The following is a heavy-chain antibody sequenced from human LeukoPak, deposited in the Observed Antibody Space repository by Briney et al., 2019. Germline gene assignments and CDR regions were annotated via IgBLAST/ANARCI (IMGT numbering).Heavy chain of an antibody. V-gene: IGHV1-2*02. CDR2: INPNSGDT. J-gene: IGHJ4*02. Sequence: LGWMGWINPNSGDTSFAQKFQGRLTMTGDTSISTTYMELIRLTSDDTAVYYCARDGNFDHWGQGTLVTVSS. CDR3: ARDGNFDH. D-gene: IGHD1-26*01.